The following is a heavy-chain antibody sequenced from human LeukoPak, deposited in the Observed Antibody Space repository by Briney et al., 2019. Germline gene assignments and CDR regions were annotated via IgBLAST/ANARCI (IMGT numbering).Heavy chain of an antibody. D-gene: IGHD3-3*01. V-gene: IGHV4-39*07. CDR3: ARGPSYYDFWSGYYFGSIYYMDV. CDR1: GGSISSSSYY. CDR2: IYYSGST. Sequence: SETLSLTCTVSGGSISSSSYYWGWIRQPPGKGLEWIGSIYYSGSTYYNPSLKSRVTISVDTSKNQFSLKLSSVTAADTAVYYCARGPSYYDFWSGYYFGSIYYMDVWGKGTTVTVSS. J-gene: IGHJ6*03.